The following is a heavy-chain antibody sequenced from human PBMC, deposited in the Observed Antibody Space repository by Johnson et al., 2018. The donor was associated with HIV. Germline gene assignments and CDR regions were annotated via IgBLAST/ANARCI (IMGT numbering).Heavy chain of an antibody. CDR2: IYSGGST. J-gene: IGHJ3*02. V-gene: IGHV3-NL1*01. CDR1: GFTFSSSA. D-gene: IGHD2-15*01. CDR3: ARDSDIAVGVAGAFDI. Sequence: QVQLVESGGGVVQPGGSLRLSCAASGFTFSSSAMHWVRQAPGKGLEWVSAIYSGGSTYYADSVKCRITISRDNSKNTLDLQMNSLRAEDTAVYYCARDSDIAVGVAGAFDIWGQGTMVTVSA.